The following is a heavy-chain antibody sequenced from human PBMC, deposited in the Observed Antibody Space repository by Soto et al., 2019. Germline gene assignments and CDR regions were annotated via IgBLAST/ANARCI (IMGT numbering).Heavy chain of an antibody. CDR2: IYYSGNT. CDR3: VSFWSFPAHIDLLSFRSQRSSDL. D-gene: IGHD3-3*01. CDR1: SGTISRRTYY. J-gene: IGHJ2*01. V-gene: IGHV4-39*01. Sequence: ETLSHTNTVSSGTISRRTYYWCWLRQPPEKGLEWIGNIYYSGNTYYNPSLKSRVTISVDTSKNQFSLKLNSVTAADTAVYYCVSFWSFPAHIDLLSFRSQRSSDL.